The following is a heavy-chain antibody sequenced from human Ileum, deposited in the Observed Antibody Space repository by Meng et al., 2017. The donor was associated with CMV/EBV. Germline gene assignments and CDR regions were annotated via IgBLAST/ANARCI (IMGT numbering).Heavy chain of an antibody. D-gene: IGHD2-21*02. CDR1: GASIRRSTYY. V-gene: IGHV4-39*07. CDR2: IYYSGGT. Sequence: LPRHESGPGLVKPSGTLSRTFTVSGASIRRSTYYWGWFRHPPGKGLEWIGSIYYSGGTYYNPSLKSRVTISVDTSKNQFSLKLNSVTAADTAVYYCASGDSLRAVDFWGQGTLVTVSS. CDR3: ASGDSLRAVDF. J-gene: IGHJ4*02.